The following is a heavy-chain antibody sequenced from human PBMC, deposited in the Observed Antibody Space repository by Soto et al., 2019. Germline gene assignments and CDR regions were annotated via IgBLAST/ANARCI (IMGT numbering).Heavy chain of an antibody. CDR2: IYPDDSDT. D-gene: IGHD6-19*01. CDR1: GYSFTNYW. Sequence: GESLKISCKASGYSFTNYWIAWVRQVPGKGLEWMGIIYPDDSDTRYNPTFQAHVTISADKSISTAYLQWSSLKASDTAMYYCARPLTTGGSGRFNYYYWGQGSLVIVSS. V-gene: IGHV5-51*01. CDR3: ARPLTTGGSGRFNYYY. J-gene: IGHJ4*02.